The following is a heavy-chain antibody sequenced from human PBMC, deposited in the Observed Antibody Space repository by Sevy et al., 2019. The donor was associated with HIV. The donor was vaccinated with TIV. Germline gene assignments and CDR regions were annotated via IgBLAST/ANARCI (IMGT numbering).Heavy chain of an antibody. Sequence: GGSLRLSCAASGFTFSSYSMNWVRQAPGNGLEWVSSISSSSSYIYYADSVKGRFTISRDNAKNSLYLQMKSLRAEDTAVYYCARDQRDIVVVPAANHYYYYMDVSGKGTTVTVSS. J-gene: IGHJ6*03. D-gene: IGHD2-2*01. CDR2: ISSSSSYI. CDR1: GFTFSSYS. V-gene: IGHV3-21*01. CDR3: ARDQRDIVVVPAANHYYYYMDV.